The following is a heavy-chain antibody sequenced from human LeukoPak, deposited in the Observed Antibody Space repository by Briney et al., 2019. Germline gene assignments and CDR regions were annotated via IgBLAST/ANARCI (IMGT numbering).Heavy chain of an antibody. CDR3: AREGHCSTNSCYTPFDY. D-gene: IGHD2-2*02. Sequence: GGSLRLSCAASGFTFSSYAMSWVRQAPGKGLEWVSAISGSGGDTYYADSVKGRFTISRDNSKNTLYLQMNSLRADDTAVYYCAREGHCSTNSCYTPFDYWGQGTLVTVSS. V-gene: IGHV3-23*01. J-gene: IGHJ4*02. CDR1: GFTFSSYA. CDR2: ISGSGGDT.